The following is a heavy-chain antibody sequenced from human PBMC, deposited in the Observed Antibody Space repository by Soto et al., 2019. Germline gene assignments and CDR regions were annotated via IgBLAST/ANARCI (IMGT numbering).Heavy chain of an antibody. V-gene: IGHV1-69*02. CDR1: GGTFSSYT. CDR2: IIPILGIA. Sequence: ASVKVSCKASGGTFSSYTISWVRQAPGQGLEWMGRIIPILGIANYAQKFQGRVTITADKSTSTAYMELSSLRSEDTAVFYCAKGKPYNKGTFDYWGQGTLVTVSS. J-gene: IGHJ4*02. D-gene: IGHD1-1*01. CDR3: AKGKPYNKGTFDY.